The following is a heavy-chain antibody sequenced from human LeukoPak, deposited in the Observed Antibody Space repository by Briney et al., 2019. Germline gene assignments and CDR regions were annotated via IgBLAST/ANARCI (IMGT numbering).Heavy chain of an antibody. CDR2: ISGSGGST. CDR3: AKDKGDFWSGHHY. D-gene: IGHD3-3*01. V-gene: IGHV3-23*01. CDR1: GFTFSSYA. J-gene: IGHJ4*02. Sequence: PGGSLRLSCAASGFTFSSYAMNWVRQSPGKGLEWVSSISGSGGSTYYADSVKGRFTISRDNSKNTLYLQMSSLRAEDTAVYYCAKDKGDFWSGHHYWGQGTLVTVSS.